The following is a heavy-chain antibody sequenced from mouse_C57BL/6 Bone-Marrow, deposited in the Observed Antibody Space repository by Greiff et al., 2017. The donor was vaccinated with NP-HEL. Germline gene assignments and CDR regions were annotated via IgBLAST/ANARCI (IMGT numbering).Heavy chain of an antibody. J-gene: IGHJ2*01. CDR1: GYTFTNYW. D-gene: IGHD1-1*01. Sequence: QVQLQQSGAELVRPGTSVKMSCKASGYTFTNYWIGWAKQRPGHGLEWIGDIYPGGGYTYYNEKFKGKATLTADKSSSTAYMQFSSLTSEDSAIYSCARAVYFYFDYWGQGTTLTVSS. CDR3: ARAVYFYFDY. V-gene: IGHV1-63*01. CDR2: IYPGGGYT.